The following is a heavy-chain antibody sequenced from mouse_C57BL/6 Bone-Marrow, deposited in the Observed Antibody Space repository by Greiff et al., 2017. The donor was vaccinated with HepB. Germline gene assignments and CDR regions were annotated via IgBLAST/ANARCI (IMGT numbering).Heavy chain of an antibody. V-gene: IGHV5-4*01. CDR3: ARDTSRYFDV. J-gene: IGHJ1*03. Sequence: EVQLQESGGGLVKPGGSLKLSCAASGFTFSSYAMSWVRQTPEKRLEWVATISDGGSYTYYPDNVKGRFTISRDNAKNNLYLQMSHLKSEDTAMYYCARDTSRYFDVWGTGTTVTVSS. CDR1: GFTFSSYA. CDR2: ISDGGSYT.